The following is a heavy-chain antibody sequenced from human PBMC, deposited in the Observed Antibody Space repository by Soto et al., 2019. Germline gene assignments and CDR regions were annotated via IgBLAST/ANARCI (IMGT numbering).Heavy chain of an antibody. CDR3: ATHGFASGSHYRFDN. CDR1: GYAFSFG. D-gene: IGHD3-10*01. J-gene: IGHJ4*02. V-gene: IGHV1-18*01. CDR2: ISASDGST. Sequence: GASVKVSCKASGYAFSFGFSWVRQAPGQGLEWMGWISASDGSTNSASKFRGRISMTTDTSTHTAYLDLLSLTSDDTAMYFCATHGFASGSHYRFDNWGQGTRVTVSS.